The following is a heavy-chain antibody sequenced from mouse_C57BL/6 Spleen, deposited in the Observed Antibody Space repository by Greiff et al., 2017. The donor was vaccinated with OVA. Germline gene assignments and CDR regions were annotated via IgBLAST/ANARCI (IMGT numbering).Heavy chain of an antibody. J-gene: IGHJ2*01. CDR3: AREEGLGRGGYFDY. Sequence: EVQLKESGPGMVKPSQSLSLTCTVTGYSITSGYDWHWIRHFPGNKLEWMGYISYSGSTNYNPSLKSRISITHDTSKNHFFLKLNSVTTEDTATYYCAREEGLGRGGYFDYWGQGTTLTVSS. V-gene: IGHV3-1*01. D-gene: IGHD4-1*01. CDR1: GYSITSGYD. CDR2: ISYSGST.